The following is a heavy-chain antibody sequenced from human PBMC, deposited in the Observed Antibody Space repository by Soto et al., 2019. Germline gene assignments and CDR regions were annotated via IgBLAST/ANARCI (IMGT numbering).Heavy chain of an antibody. Sequence: NPSETLSLTCTVSGGSISSGGYYWSWIRQHPGKGLEWIGYIYYSGSTYYNPSLKSRVTISVDTSKNQFSLKLSSVTAADTAVYYCARKGGPLYYYYYGMDVWGQGTTVTVSS. J-gene: IGHJ6*02. V-gene: IGHV4-31*03. CDR3: ARKGGPLYYYYYGMDV. D-gene: IGHD6-25*01. CDR1: GGSISSGGYY. CDR2: IYYSGST.